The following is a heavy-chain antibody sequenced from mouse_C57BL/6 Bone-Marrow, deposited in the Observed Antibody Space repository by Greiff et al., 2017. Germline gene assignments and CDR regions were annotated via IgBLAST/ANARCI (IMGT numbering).Heavy chain of an antibody. D-gene: IGHD3-2*02. CDR1: GYTFTDYY. V-gene: IGHV1-76*01. CDR2: IYPGSGNT. J-gene: IGHJ3*01. CDR3: GRSEDSSGYVAFAY. Sequence: QVQLQQSGAELVRPGASVKLSCKASGYTFTDYYINWVKQRPGQGLEWIARIYPGSGNTYYNEKFKGKATLTAEKSSSTAYMLLSSLTSEDAAVYFGGRSEDSSGYVAFAYWGQGTLVTVSA.